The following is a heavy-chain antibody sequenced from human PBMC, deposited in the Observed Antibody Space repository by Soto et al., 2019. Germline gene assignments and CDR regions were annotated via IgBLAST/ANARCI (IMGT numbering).Heavy chain of an antibody. CDR2: IQYHGINK. CDR3: ARGLDYDSSGYYLDF. D-gene: IGHD3-22*01. J-gene: IGHJ4*02. V-gene: IGHV3-30*02. Sequence: PXGSLRLCCAAAGFTFSTYGMHWVRQAPGKGLEWVAFIQYHGINKDYADSVKGRFTISRDNSRNTLYLQMNSLRAEDTAVYYCARGLDYDSSGYYLDFWGQGALVTVSS. CDR1: GFTFSTYG.